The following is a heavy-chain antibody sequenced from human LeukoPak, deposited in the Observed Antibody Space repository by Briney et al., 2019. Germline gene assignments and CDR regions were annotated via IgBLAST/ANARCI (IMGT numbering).Heavy chain of an antibody. V-gene: IGHV4-59*08. D-gene: IGHD2-2*01. CDR3: ARYALNWFDP. Sequence: SETLSLTCTVPGGSISNYYWSWIRQSPGKGLEWIGYIYYSGGTNHNPSFKSRVTISVDMSKNQFSLKLSSVTAADTAMYYCARYALNWFDPWGQGTLVTVSS. J-gene: IGHJ5*02. CDR1: GGSISNYY. CDR2: IYYSGGT.